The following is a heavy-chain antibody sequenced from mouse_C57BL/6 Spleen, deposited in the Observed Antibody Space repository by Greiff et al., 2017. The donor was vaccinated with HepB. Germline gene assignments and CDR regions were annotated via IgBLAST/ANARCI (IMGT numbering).Heavy chain of an antibody. Sequence: QVQLQQPGAELVKPGASVQMSCKASGYTFTSYWITWVKQRPGQGLEWIGDIYPGSGSTNYNEKFKSKATLTVDTASSTAYMQLSSLTSEDSAVYYGARGPFAYWGQGTLVTVSA. V-gene: IGHV1-55*01. J-gene: IGHJ3*01. CDR3: ARGPFAY. CDR1: GYTFTSYW. CDR2: IYPGSGST.